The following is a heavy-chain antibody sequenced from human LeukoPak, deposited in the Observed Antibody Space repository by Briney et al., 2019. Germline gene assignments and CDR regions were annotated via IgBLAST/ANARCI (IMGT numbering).Heavy chain of an antibody. D-gene: IGHD6-13*01. J-gene: IGHJ6*02. CDR2: ISGSGGST. Sequence: GGSLRLSCAASGFTFSSYAMSWVRQAPGKGLEWVSAISGSGGSTYYADSVKGRFTISRDNSKNTLYLQMNSLRAEDTAVYYCAKTSGMIAAAGSMVFNYYGMDVWGQGTTVTVSS. V-gene: IGHV3-23*01. CDR3: AKTSGMIAAAGSMVFNYYGMDV. CDR1: GFTFSSYA.